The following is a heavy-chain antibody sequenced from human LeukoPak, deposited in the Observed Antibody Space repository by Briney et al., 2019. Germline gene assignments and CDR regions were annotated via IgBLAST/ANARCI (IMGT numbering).Heavy chain of an antibody. CDR3: AKDRVDRSSTSCYPDAFDI. J-gene: IGHJ3*02. V-gene: IGHV3-23*01. Sequence: AGGSLRLSCAASGFTFSSYAMSWVRQAPGKGLEWVSAISGSGGSTYYADSVKGRFTISRDNSKNTLYLQMNSLRAEDTAVYYCAKDRVDRSSTSCYPDAFDIWGQGTMVTVSS. CDR1: GFTFSSYA. CDR2: ISGSGGST. D-gene: IGHD2-2*01.